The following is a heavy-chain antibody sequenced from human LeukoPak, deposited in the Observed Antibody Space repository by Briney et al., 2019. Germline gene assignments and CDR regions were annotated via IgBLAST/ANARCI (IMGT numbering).Heavy chain of an antibody. V-gene: IGHV3-74*01. Sequence: GGSLRLSCAASRFTFSTYWMHWVRQAPGKGLVGVSRINSDGSSTGYADSVKGRFTISRDNAKNSLYLQMNSLRAEDTAVYYCAELGITMIGGVWGKGTTVTISS. CDR3: AELGITMIGGV. CDR2: INSDGSST. CDR1: RFTFSTYW. J-gene: IGHJ6*04. D-gene: IGHD3-10*02.